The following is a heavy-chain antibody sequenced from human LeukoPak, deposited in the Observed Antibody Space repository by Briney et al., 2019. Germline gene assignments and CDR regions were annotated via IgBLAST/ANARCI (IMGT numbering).Heavy chain of an antibody. CDR3: ARQRYSDY. CDR2: IKEDGSEN. J-gene: IGHJ4*02. V-gene: IGHV3-7*01. D-gene: IGHD1-1*01. Sequence: GGSLRLSCAASGFTFSRYWMAWVRQAPGKGLEWVANIKEDGSENSYVESVKGRFTISRDNAKNSLYLQLNSLRAEDTAVYFCARQRYSDYWGQGTLVTVSS. CDR1: GFTFSRYW.